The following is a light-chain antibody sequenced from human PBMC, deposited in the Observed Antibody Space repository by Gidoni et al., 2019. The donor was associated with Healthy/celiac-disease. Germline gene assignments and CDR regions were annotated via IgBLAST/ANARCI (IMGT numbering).Light chain of an antibody. Sequence: DIQMTQYPSSLSASVGDRVTITCRASQSISSYLNWYQQKPGKAPKLLIYAASSLQSGVPSRFSGSGSGTDFTLTISSLQPEDFATYYCQQSYSTLRTFGHXTKVEIK. CDR2: AAS. J-gene: IGKJ1*01. CDR1: QSISSY. V-gene: IGKV1-39*01. CDR3: QQSYSTLRT.